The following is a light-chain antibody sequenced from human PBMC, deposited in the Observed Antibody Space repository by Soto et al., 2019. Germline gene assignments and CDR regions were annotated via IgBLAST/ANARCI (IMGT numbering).Light chain of an antibody. J-gene: IGLJ3*02. CDR1: SSNIGTNT. CDR3: AAWDDSLNGVV. V-gene: IGLV1-44*01. CDR2: TND. Sequence: QSVLTQPPSVSGTPGQRVTISCSGSSSNIGTNTVNWYQQVPETAPKLLIYTNDQRPSGVPDRFSGSKSGTSASLAISGLQSDDEADYYCAAWDDSLNGVVFGGGTKVTVL.